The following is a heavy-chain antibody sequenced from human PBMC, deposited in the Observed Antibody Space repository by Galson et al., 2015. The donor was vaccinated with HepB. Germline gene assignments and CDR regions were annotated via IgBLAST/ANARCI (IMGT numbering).Heavy chain of an antibody. J-gene: IGHJ3*02. CDR1: GFTFSSYS. CDR3: ARDRIRYFDWLLWGDAFDI. V-gene: IGHV3-21*01. D-gene: IGHD3-9*01. CDR2: ISSSSSYI. Sequence: SLRLSCAASGFTFSSYSMNWVRQAPGKGLEWVSSISSSSSYIYYADSVKGRFTISRDNAENSLYLQMNSLRAEDTAVYYCARDRIRYFDWLLWGDAFDIWGQGTMVTVSS.